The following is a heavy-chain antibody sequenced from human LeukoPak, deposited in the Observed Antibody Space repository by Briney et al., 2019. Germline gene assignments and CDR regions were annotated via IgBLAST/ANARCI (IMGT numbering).Heavy chain of an antibody. CDR2: ITESGDNT. Sequence: GGSLRLSCAASAFTFPTYGMIWVRQAPGKGLEWVSSITESGDNTYYADSVKGRFTISRDNSKNTLYLQMNSLRAEDTAVYYCAKDLRAMGSYDAFDIWGQGTMVTVSS. D-gene: IGHD5-18*01. CDR1: AFTFPTYG. CDR3: AKDLRAMGSYDAFDI. V-gene: IGHV3-23*01. J-gene: IGHJ3*02.